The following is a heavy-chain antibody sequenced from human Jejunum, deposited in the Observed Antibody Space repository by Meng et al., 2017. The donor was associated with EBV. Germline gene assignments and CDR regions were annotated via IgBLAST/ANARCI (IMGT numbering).Heavy chain of an antibody. V-gene: IGHV1-3*01. CDR3: ARELGGRFNY. CDR2: INPGTGGR. Sequence: QVHLGQFGAGVKESGASVKLSCKSSGYIFTDFALHWLCQAPGQSPEWMTWINPGTGGRQFSHKFQGRVTITSDTSASTVYMELSGLRSEDTAMYYCARELGGRFNYWGQGTLVTVSS. D-gene: IGHD1-26*01. J-gene: IGHJ4*01. CDR1: GYIFTDFA.